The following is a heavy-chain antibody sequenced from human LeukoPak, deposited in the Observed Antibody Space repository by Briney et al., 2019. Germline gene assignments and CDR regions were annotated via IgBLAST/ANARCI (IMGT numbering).Heavy chain of an antibody. CDR2: TYYRSKWYN. CDR3: GRGTQMTIAAAGTDYYYYYGIDV. J-gene: IGHJ6*02. V-gene: IGHV6-1*01. CDR1: GDSVSSNSAA. Sequence: SQTLSLTCAISGDSVSSNSAAWNWIRQSPSRGLEWLGRTYYRSKWYNDYAVSVKSRIIINPDTSKNQFSLWLNSVTPEDTAVYYCGRGTQMTIAAAGTDYYYYYGIDVWGQGTTVTVSS. D-gene: IGHD6-13*01.